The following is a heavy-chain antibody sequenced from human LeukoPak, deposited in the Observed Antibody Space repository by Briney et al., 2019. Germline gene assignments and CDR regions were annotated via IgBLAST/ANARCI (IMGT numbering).Heavy chain of an antibody. Sequence: PGGSLRLSCADSGFTFSNAWMSWVRQAPGKGLEWVGRIKSKTDGGTTDYAAPVKGRFTISRDDSKSTLYLQMNSLKTEDTAVYYCTTIFYDFWSGSYYFDYWGQGTLVTVSS. V-gene: IGHV3-15*01. CDR1: GFTFSNAW. CDR2: IKSKTDGGTT. D-gene: IGHD3-3*01. J-gene: IGHJ4*02. CDR3: TTIFYDFWSGSYYFDY.